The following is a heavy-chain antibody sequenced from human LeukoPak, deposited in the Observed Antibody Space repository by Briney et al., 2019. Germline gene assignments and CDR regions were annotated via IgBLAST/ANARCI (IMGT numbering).Heavy chain of an antibody. J-gene: IGHJ4*02. D-gene: IGHD4-17*01. CDR3: ARNDHGGNSSDY. CDR2: IYYSGST. V-gene: IGHV4-59*12. Sequence: SETLSLTCTVSGGSISSYYWSWIRQPPGKGLEWIGYIYYSGSTNYNPSLKSRVTISVDTSKNQFSLKLSSLTAADTAVYYCARNDHGGNSSDYWGQGTLVTVSS. CDR1: GGSISSYY.